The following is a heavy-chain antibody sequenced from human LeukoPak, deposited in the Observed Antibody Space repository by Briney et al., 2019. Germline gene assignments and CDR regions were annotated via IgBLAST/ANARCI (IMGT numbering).Heavy chain of an antibody. CDR2: VKQDGSEK. Sequence: GGSLRLSCAASGFTFSSYWMSWVRQAPGQGLEWVAIVKQDGSEKYYVDSVKGRFTISRDNAKNSLYLQMNSLRAEDTAVYYCARLAYCGGDCFSGLNPFDYWGQGALVTVSS. CDR1: GFTFSSYW. J-gene: IGHJ4*02. V-gene: IGHV3-7*01. D-gene: IGHD2-21*01. CDR3: ARLAYCGGDCFSGLNPFDY.